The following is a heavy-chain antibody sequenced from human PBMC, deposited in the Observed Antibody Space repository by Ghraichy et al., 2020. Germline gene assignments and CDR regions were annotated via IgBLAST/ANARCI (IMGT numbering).Heavy chain of an antibody. V-gene: IGHV1-3*01. CDR3: ARDYSWGGLTHYYYYMDV. Sequence: ASVKVSCKASGYTFTSYAMHWVRQAPGQRLEWMGWINAGNGNTKYSQKFQGRVTITRDTSASTAYMELSSLRSEDTAVYYCARDYSWGGLTHYYYYMDVWGKGTTVTVSS. D-gene: IGHD3-16*01. CDR1: GYTFTSYA. CDR2: INAGNGNT. J-gene: IGHJ6*03.